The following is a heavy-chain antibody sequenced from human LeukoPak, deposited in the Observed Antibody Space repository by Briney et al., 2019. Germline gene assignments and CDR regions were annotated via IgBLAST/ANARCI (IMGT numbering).Heavy chain of an antibody. V-gene: IGHV5-51*01. D-gene: IGHD3-22*01. CDR1: GYSFTSYW. CDR2: IYPGDSDT. CDR3: ARRPSGYYDSSGYSGGDGTFDI. Sequence: PGESVKISCKGSGYSFTSYWIGWVRQMPGKGLEWMGIIYPGDSDTRYSPSFQGQVTISADKSISTAYLQWSSLKASDTAKYYCARRPSGYYDSSGYSGGDGTFDIWGQGTMVTVSS. J-gene: IGHJ3*02.